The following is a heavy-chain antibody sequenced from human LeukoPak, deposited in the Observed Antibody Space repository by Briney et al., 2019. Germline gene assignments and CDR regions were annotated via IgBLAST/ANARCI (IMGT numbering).Heavy chain of an antibody. J-gene: IGHJ3*02. CDR2: IIPIFGTA. D-gene: IGHD3-22*01. CDR3: ARDSSGYYTSGAFDI. Sequence: SVKVSCKASGGTFSSYAISWVRQAPGQGLEWMGGIIPIFGTANYAQKFQGRVTITTDESTSTAYMELSSLRSEDTAVYYCARDSSGYYTSGAFDIWGQGTMVTVSA. V-gene: IGHV1-69*05. CDR1: GGTFSSYA.